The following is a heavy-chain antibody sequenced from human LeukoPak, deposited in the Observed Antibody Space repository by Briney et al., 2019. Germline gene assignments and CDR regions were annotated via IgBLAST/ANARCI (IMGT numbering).Heavy chain of an antibody. D-gene: IGHD3-22*01. CDR2: ISSSGSTI. V-gene: IGHV3-11*01. CDR3: ARDKDYCDSSGNRVDI. J-gene: IGHJ3*02. Sequence: GGSLRLSCAASGLTFSDYYMSWIRQAPGKGLEWVSYISSSGSTIYYADSVKGRFTISRDNAKNSLYLQMNSLRAEDTAVYYCARDKDYCDSSGNRVDIWGQGTMVTVSS. CDR1: GLTFSDYY.